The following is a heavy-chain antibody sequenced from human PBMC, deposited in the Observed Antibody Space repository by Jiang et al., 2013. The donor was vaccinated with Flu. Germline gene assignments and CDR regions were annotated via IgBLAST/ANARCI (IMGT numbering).Heavy chain of an antibody. CDR1: GYTFTGYS. D-gene: IGHD1-26*01. V-gene: IGHV7-4-1*01. J-gene: IGHJ4*01. CDR2: INTNTGNP. Sequence: SVKVSCKGSGYTFTGYSMNWMRQAPGQGLEWIGYINTNTGNPTYAQGFTGRSVFSLDTSVTTAYLQIYSLKAEDTAVYYCARDVRSGSYDYWGQGTLVTVSS. CDR3: ARDVRSGSYDY.